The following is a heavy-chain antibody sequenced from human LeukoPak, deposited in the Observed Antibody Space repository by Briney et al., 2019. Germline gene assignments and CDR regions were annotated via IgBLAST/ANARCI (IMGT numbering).Heavy chain of an antibody. CDR1: GYTFTGYY. J-gene: IGHJ5*02. CDR2: INPNSGGT. CDR3: ARAPYGDYFWFDP. Sequence: ASVKVSCKASGYTFTGYYMHWVRQAPGQGLEWMGWINPNSGGTNYAQKFQGRVTMTRDTSISTAYMELSSLRSEDTAVYYCARAPYGDYFWFDPWGQGTLVTVSS. D-gene: IGHD4-17*01. V-gene: IGHV1-2*02.